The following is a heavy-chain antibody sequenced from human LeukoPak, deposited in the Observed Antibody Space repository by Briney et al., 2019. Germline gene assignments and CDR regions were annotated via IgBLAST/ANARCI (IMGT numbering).Heavy chain of an antibody. CDR3: ARDPTSSWETAFDI. CDR2: IRYDGSSE. CDR1: GFTFSRYG. J-gene: IGHJ3*02. D-gene: IGHD1-26*01. V-gene: IGHV3-30*02. Sequence: GGSLRLSCAVSGFTFSRYGMHWVRQAPGKGLEWVAFIRYDGSSEYYADSVKGRFTISRDNSKHTLYLQINSLRAEDTAVYYCARDPTSSWETAFDIWGQGTMVTVSS.